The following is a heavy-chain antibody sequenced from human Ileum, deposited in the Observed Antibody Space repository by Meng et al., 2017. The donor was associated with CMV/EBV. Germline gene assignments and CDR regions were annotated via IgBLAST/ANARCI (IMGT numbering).Heavy chain of an antibody. CDR3: ARRSGGAFDY. V-gene: IGHV3-48*04. Sequence: GGSLRLSCAASGFSFSSYSMNWVRQAPGKGLEWVSYISSSSSTIYYADSVKGRFAIPRDNAENSLYLQMNNLRAEDTAVYYCARRSGGAFDYWGQGTLVTVSS. CDR2: ISSSSSTI. CDR1: GFSFSSYS. D-gene: IGHD1-1*01. J-gene: IGHJ4*02.